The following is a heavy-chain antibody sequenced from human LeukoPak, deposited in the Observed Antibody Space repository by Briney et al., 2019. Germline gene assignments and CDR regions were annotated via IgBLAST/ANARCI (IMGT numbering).Heavy chain of an antibody. V-gene: IGHV3-15*01. J-gene: IGHJ4*02. CDR2: VQGKTDGGTT. D-gene: IGHD2-15*01. CDR1: GFIFTNAW. Sequence: GGSLRLSCAASGFIFTNAWMNWVRQAPGKGLEWVGRVQGKTDGGTTDYAAPVKGRFTISRDDSKNTLYLQMNSLKTEDTAVYYCTTDRSCSGGSCYFAADYWGQGTLVTVSS. CDR3: TTDRSCSGGSCYFAADY.